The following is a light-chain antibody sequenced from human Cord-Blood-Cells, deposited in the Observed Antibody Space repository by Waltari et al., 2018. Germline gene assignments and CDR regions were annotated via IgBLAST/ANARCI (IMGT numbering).Light chain of an antibody. Sequence: VLTQSPATLSLSPGDRATPSCRASQSVSSYLAWYQQKPGQAPRLLIYDASNRATGIPARFSGSGSGTDFTLTISSLEPEDFAVYYCQQRSNWTFGQGTKVEIK. CDR2: DAS. V-gene: IGKV3-11*01. J-gene: IGKJ1*01. CDR1: QSVSSY. CDR3: QQRSNWT.